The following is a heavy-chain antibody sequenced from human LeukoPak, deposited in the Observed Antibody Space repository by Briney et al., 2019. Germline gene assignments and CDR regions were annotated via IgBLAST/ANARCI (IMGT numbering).Heavy chain of an antibody. CDR2: CRNKANSYTT. J-gene: IGHJ4*02. CDR1: GFTFSDHY. Sequence: GGSLRLSCAASGFTFSDHYMDWVRQAPGKGLEWVGRCRNKANSYTTEYGASVEDRFTISRDDSKNSLYLQMNSLKAEDTAVYYCAGVAGSYGPVVYWGQGTLVTVSS. V-gene: IGHV3-72*01. D-gene: IGHD3-10*01. CDR3: AGVAGSYGPVVY.